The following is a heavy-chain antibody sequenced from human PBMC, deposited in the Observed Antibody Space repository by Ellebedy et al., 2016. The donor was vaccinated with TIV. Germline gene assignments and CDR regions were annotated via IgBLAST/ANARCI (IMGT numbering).Heavy chain of an antibody. CDR3: AKGKEDNWMDGGSLDY. CDR1: GFTFSSFD. J-gene: IGHJ4*02. CDR2: ISRDGSLK. D-gene: IGHD1-20*01. Sequence: GESLKISCAASGFTFSSFDMDWVRQAPGKGLEWVSVISRDGSLKFYADSVTGRFSISRDNSKNTLYLQMNSLRVEDTAVYYCAKGKEDNWMDGGSLDYWGQGSLVTVSS. V-gene: IGHV3-30*18.